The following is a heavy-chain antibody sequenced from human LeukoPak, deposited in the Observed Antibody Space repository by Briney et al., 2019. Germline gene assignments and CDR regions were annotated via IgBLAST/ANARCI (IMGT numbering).Heavy chain of an antibody. V-gene: IGHV1-46*01. CDR2: INPSSGGT. Sequence: ASVKVSCKASGYTFTSYGISWVRQAPGQGLEWMGKINPSSGGTGYAQKFQGRVTMTRDTSTSTVYMGLTSLRSEDTAVYYCARDGLYCTNGVCSSDIWGQGTLVTVSS. CDR3: ARDGLYCTNGVCSSDI. D-gene: IGHD2-8*01. J-gene: IGHJ3*02. CDR1: GYTFTSYG.